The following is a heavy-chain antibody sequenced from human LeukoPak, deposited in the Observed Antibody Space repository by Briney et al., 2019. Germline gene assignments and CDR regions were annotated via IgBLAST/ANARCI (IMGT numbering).Heavy chain of an antibody. CDR3: ASHLGYCSGGSCYFPPLFDY. D-gene: IGHD2-15*01. Sequence: SDTLSLTCSVSGGSIGTGSYYWRWIRQPAGKGLEWIVRLHATSGVTNYNPSLKSRVTISVDTSKNQFSLKLSSVTAADTAVYYCASHLGYCSGGSCYFPPLFDYWGQGTLVTVSS. J-gene: IGHJ4*02. CDR1: GGSIGTGSYY. V-gene: IGHV4-61*02. CDR2: LHATSGVT.